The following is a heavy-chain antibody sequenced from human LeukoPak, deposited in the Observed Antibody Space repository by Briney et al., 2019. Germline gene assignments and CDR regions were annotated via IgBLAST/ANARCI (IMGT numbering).Heavy chain of an antibody. J-gene: IGHJ4*02. CDR1: GFSFRRYG. CDR2: ISYDGSNK. Sequence: PGRSLRLSCAASGFSFRRYGMHWVRQAPGKGLEWVAVISYDGSNKNYADFVKGRFTISRDNSNNTLYLQMNSLESEDTAVYYCAKHLNNYGSGSSVDYWGQGTLVTVSS. CDR3: AKHLNNYGSGSSVDY. D-gene: IGHD3-10*01. V-gene: IGHV3-30*18.